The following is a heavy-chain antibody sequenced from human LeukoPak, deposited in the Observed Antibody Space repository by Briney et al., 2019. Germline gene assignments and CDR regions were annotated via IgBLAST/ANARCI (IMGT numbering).Heavy chain of an antibody. CDR3: ARRYFDS. V-gene: IGHV3-23*01. CDR1: GFTFSSYS. CDR2: TSDRGDYT. J-gene: IGHJ4*02. Sequence: GGSLRLSCAASGFTFSSYSMSWVRQAPGKGLEWVSGTSDRGDYTYYADSVKGRFTISRDNTKNSLYLQMNSLRAEDTAVYYCARRYFDSWGQGTLVTVSS.